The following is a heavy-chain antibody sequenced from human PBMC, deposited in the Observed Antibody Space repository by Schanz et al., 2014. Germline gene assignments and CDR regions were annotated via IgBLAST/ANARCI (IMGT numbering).Heavy chain of an antibody. Sequence: QMHLVQSGAEVKKPGASVKVSCKASGYIFTSYSMHWVRQAPGQGLEWMATINPSGGSTSFAQKFQGRVTMTRATSTSTVNMELTSLRSEDTAVYYCARDPYSASYFPSPPLYGLDVWGQGTTVTVSS. D-gene: IGHD1-26*01. CDR3: ARDPYSASYFPSPPLYGLDV. CDR2: INPSGGST. J-gene: IGHJ6*02. V-gene: IGHV1-46*01. CDR1: GYIFTSYS.